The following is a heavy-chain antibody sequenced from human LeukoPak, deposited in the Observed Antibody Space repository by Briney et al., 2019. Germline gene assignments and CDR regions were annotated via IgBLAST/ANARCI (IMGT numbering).Heavy chain of an antibody. CDR1: GYSFTSHW. V-gene: IGHV5-51*01. CDR2: IYLGDSDT. J-gene: IGHJ6*02. Sequence: GESLKISCKGSGYSFTSHWIGWVRQMPGKGLEWMGIIYLGDSDTTYSPPFQGQVTISADKSISTAYLQWSSLKASDTAMYYCARRDGYCSSTSCYADYYYGMDVWGQGTTVTVSS. D-gene: IGHD2-2*01. CDR3: ARRDGYCSSTSCYADYYYGMDV.